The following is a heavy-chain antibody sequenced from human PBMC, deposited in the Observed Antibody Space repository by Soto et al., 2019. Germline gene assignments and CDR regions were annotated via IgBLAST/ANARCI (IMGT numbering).Heavy chain of an antibody. V-gene: IGHV1-69*02. J-gene: IGHJ5*02. Sequence: QVQLVQSGAEVKKPGSSVKVSCRASGGTFNSYTLSWVRQAPGQGFEWLGRFIPVLGVTNYAQKFQGRVTLXXDKSTSTANMELNNLTSEDTAGYYWPRGAAAAGPWYNWFDPWGQGTLVTVSS. D-gene: IGHD6-13*01. CDR3: PRGAAAAGPWYNWFDP. CDR1: GGTFNSYT. CDR2: FIPVLGVT.